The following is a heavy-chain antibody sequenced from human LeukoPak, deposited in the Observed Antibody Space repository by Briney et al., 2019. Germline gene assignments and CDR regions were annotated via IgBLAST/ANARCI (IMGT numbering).Heavy chain of an antibody. CDR3: GRGPADAIDY. D-gene: IGHD2-2*01. J-gene: IGHJ4*02. CDR1: GLTFSSYE. Sequence: GGSLRLSCAVSGLTFSSYEMNWVRQAPGKGLEWVSYISSSSNSIYYADSVKGRFTISRDNAKNSLYLQMNSLRDEDTSVYYCGRGPADAIDYWGQGTLVTVSS. V-gene: IGHV3-48*02. CDR2: ISSSSNSI.